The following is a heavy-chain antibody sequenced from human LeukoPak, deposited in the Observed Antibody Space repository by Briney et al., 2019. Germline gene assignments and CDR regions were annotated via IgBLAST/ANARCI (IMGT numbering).Heavy chain of an antibody. CDR1: GGSFSGYY. CDR2: INHSGST. V-gene: IGHV4-34*01. D-gene: IGHD6-13*01. CDR3: ARVKKAAAFNWFDP. Sequence: SETLSLTCAVYGGSFSGYYWSWIRQPPGKGLEWIGEINHSGSTIYNPSLKSRVTISVDTSKNQFSLKLSSVAAADTAVYYCARVKKAAAFNWFDPWGQGTLVTVSS. J-gene: IGHJ5*02.